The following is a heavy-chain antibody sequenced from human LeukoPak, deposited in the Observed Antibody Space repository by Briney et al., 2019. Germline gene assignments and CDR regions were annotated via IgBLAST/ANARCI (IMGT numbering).Heavy chain of an antibody. CDR2: IYFSGST. Sequence: PSETLSLTCTVSDDSIGNYYWSWVRQSPGKGLEWIGYIYFSGSTNYNPSLKRRVTMSVVTSKNQFSLRLTSVTAADTATYYCARVGGSNFYNYGMDVWGQGTTVIVSS. D-gene: IGHD4-11*01. CDR3: ARVGGSNFYNYGMDV. V-gene: IGHV4-59*01. CDR1: DDSIGNYY. J-gene: IGHJ6*02.